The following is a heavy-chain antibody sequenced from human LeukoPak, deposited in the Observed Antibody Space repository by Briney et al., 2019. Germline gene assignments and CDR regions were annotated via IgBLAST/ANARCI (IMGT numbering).Heavy chain of an antibody. J-gene: IGHJ4*02. CDR3: AKSGCSSSSCPGFL. CDR2: IYTSGTT. D-gene: IGHD2-2*01. CDR1: GGSISSGYNY. Sequence: SQTLSLTCTVSGGSISSGYNYWSWIRQPAGKGLEWIGRIYTSGTTNYNPSLKSRVTISQDTSNNQFSLKLRSVTAADTAVYYCAKSGCSSSSCPGFLWGQGTLVTVFS. V-gene: IGHV4-61*02.